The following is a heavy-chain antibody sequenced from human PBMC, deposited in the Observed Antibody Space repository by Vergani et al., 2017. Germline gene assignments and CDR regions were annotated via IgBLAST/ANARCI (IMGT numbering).Heavy chain of an antibody. CDR2: IIPIFGTA. CDR3: ARDQAVATASYYFVY. CDR1: GGPFKNYA. D-gene: IGHD5-12*01. V-gene: IGHV1-69*12. Sequence: QVQLVQSGAEVKKPGSSVKVSCKASGGPFKNYAISWVRQAPGQGLEWMGGIIPIFGTANYAQKFQGRVTITADESTSTAYIELSNLTSEDTAVYYCARDQAVATASYYFVYWGQGTLVTVSS. J-gene: IGHJ4*02.